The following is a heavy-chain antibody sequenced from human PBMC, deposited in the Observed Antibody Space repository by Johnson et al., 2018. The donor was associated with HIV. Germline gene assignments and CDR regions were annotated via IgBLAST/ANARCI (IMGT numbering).Heavy chain of an antibody. CDR3: SRERGGQRWQQFFDAFDT. J-gene: IGHJ3*02. Sequence: MQLVESGGDLVQPGRSLRLSCAASGFTFDDFTMHWVRQAPGKGLEWVSVIYSGGSTYYADSVKGRLIIYRDNSNPTLYLQMNSLRAEDTAVYYCSRERGGQRWQQFFDAFDTWGQGTMVTVSS. D-gene: IGHD5-24*01. V-gene: IGHV3-66*01. CDR1: GFTFDDFT. CDR2: IYSGGST.